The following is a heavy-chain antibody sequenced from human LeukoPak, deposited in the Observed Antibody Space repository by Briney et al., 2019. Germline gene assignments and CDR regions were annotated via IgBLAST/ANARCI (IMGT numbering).Heavy chain of an antibody. CDR2: ISSSGSTK. CDR1: GFTFSDYY. J-gene: IGHJ5*02. CDR3: ARDSTSVGVFDP. V-gene: IGHV3-11*01. Sequence: GGSLRLSCAASGFTFSDYYMSWIRQAPGKGLEWVSYISSSGSTKYYADSVKGRFTVSRDNAKNSLDLQMNSLRADDTAVYYCARDSTSVGVFDPWGQGALVTVSS.